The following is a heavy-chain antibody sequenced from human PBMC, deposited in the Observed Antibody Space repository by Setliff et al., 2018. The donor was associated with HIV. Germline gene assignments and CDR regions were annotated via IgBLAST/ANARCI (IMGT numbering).Heavy chain of an antibody. CDR2: INQSGGI. CDR1: GGSFSGYY. Sequence: SETLSLTCAVSGGSFSGYYWSWIRQPPGKGLEWIGEINQSGGINYNPSLKSRVTISIDTFKNQFSRKLYSVTAADTAVFYCATASGYDLFMGAFDIWGQGTMVT. CDR3: ATASGYDLFMGAFDI. J-gene: IGHJ3*02. D-gene: IGHD5-12*01. V-gene: IGHV4-34*01.